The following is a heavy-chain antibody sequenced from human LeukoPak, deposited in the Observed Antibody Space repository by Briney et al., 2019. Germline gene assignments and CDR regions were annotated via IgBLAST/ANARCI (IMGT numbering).Heavy chain of an antibody. J-gene: IGHJ3*02. CDR3: ARGGSYLSAFDI. CDR2: ISSSSSYI. Sequence: GGSLRLSCVASGFTFSSYAMSWVRQAPGKGLEWVSSISSSSSYIYYADSVKGRFTISRDNSKNTLYLQMNSLRAEDTAVYYCARGGSYLSAFDIWGQGTMVTVSS. V-gene: IGHV3-21*04. CDR1: GFTFSSYA. D-gene: IGHD1-26*01.